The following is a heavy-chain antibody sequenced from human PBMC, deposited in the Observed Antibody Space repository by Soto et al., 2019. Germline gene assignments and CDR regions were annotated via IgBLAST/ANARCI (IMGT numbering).Heavy chain of an antibody. Sequence: GESLKISCKGSGYSFNRYYIAWVRQMPGKGLEWMGIVHPGDSDARYSPSFQGQVTMSADRSISTAYLQMNSLRAEDTALYYCAKALGATRPYFDYWGQGTLVTVSS. CDR2: VHPGDSDA. J-gene: IGHJ4*02. CDR1: GYSFNRYY. V-gene: IGHV5-51*01. CDR3: AKALGATRPYFDY. D-gene: IGHD1-26*01.